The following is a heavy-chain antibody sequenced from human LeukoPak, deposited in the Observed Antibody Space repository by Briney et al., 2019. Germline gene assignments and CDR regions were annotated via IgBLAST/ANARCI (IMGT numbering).Heavy chain of an antibody. CDR2: IGGSDGTI. J-gene: IGHJ3*02. CDR1: GFTFSSYS. CDR3: ARDFRLSTFGLAGSKNAFDI. D-gene: IGHD3/OR15-3a*01. Sequence: GGSLRLSCAASGFTFSSYSMSWIRQAPGKGLEWVSYIGGSDGTIFYADSVKGRFTISTDSAKNSLYLQMNSLSVEDTATYYCARDFRLSTFGLAGSKNAFDIWGQGTMVTVSS. V-gene: IGHV3-48*04.